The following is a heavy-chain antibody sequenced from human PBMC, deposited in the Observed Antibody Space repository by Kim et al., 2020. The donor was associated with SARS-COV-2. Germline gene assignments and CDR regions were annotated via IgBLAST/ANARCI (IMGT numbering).Heavy chain of an antibody. V-gene: IGHV4-30-2*01. CDR3: ARSPTTVTTELHFDY. Sequence: PALKSRVTISVDRSKNQFALKLSSVTAADTAVNYCARSPTTVTTELHFDYWGQGTLVTVSS. D-gene: IGHD4-4*01. J-gene: IGHJ4*02.